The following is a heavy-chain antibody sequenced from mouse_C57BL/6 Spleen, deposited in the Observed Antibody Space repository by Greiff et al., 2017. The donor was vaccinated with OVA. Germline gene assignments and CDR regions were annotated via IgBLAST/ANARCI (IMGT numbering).Heavy chain of an antibody. V-gene: IGHV15-2*01. Sequence: SGSELRSPGSSVKLSCKDFDSEVFPIAYMSWVRQKPGHGFEWIGGILPSIGRTIYGEKFEDKATLDADTLSNTAYLELNSLTSEDSAIYYCARPLYYGSSVYWYFDVWGTGTTVTVSS. CDR1: DSEVFPIAY. CDR2: ILPSIGRT. D-gene: IGHD1-1*01. J-gene: IGHJ1*03. CDR3: ARPLYYGSSVYWYFDV.